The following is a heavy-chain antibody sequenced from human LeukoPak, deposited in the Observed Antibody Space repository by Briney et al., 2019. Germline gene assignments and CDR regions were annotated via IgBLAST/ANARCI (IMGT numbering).Heavy chain of an antibody. CDR2: IYYSGST. Sequence: PSETLSLTCTVSGGSISSYYWRCIRQPPGKGLEWIGYIYYSGSTNYNPSLKSRVTISVDTSKNQFSLKLSSVTAADTAVYYCARGATKYYYDSSGSNPPRGYYYYMDVGGKGTTVTVSS. D-gene: IGHD3-22*01. J-gene: IGHJ6*03. CDR3: ARGATKYYYDSSGSNPPRGYYYYMDV. CDR1: GGSISSYY. V-gene: IGHV4-59*12.